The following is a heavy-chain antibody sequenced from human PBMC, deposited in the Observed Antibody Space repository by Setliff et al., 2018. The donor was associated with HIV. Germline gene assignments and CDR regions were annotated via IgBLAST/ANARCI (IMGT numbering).Heavy chain of an antibody. D-gene: IGHD3-16*02. V-gene: IGHV4-59*11. CDR3: ARPKVIRKLGGLIEDFFYYGLDA. Sequence: PSETLSLTCSVHGVSISAHHWSWIRQSPGKGLEWIGSISDSGTTNYNPSLKSRVTMSSDTSKNQFSLRVTSVTAADTALYYCARPKVIRKLGGLIEDFFYYGLDAWGQGTTVTSP. CDR2: ISDSGTT. CDR1: GVSISAHH. J-gene: IGHJ6*02.